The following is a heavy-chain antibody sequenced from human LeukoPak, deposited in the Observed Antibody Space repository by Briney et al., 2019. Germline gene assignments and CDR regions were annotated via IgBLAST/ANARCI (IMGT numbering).Heavy chain of an antibody. Sequence: SETLSLTCAVYGGSFCGYYWSWIRQPPGKGLEWIGEINHSGSTNYNPSLKSRVTISVDTSKNQFSLKLSSVTAADTAVYYCARAVPAARGGRFGYWGQGTLVTVSS. J-gene: IGHJ4*02. D-gene: IGHD2-2*01. CDR1: GGSFCGYY. CDR3: ARAVPAARGGRFGY. V-gene: IGHV4-34*01. CDR2: INHSGST.